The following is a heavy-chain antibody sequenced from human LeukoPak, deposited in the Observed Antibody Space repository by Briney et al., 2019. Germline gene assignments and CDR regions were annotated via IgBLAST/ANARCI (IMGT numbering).Heavy chain of an antibody. CDR2: IYYSGGT. D-gene: IGHD1-1*01. CDR3: ARNGRYQRQYYFDS. V-gene: IGHV4-59*11. J-gene: IGHJ4*02. Sequence: SETLSLTCTVSGGSISSHYWSWIRQPPGKGLEWMGYIYYSGGTNYNPSLKSRGTISVDTSKNQFSLKLSSVPAAQTAVYYCARNGRYQRQYYFDSWGQGTLVTVSS. CDR1: GGSISSHY.